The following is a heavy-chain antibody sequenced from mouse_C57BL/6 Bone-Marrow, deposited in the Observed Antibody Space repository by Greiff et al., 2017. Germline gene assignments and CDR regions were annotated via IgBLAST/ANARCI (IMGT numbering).Heavy chain of an antibody. CDR1: GYTFTSYT. CDR3: ARRNYYYAVDY. Sequence: QVQLKQSGAELARPGASVKMSCKASGYTFTSYTMHWVKQRPGQGLEWIGYINPSSGYTKYNQKFKDKATLTADKSSSTAYMQLSSLTSEDSAVYYCARRNYYYAVDYWGQGTSVTVSS. J-gene: IGHJ4*01. V-gene: IGHV1-4*01. D-gene: IGHD1-1*01. CDR2: INPSSGYT.